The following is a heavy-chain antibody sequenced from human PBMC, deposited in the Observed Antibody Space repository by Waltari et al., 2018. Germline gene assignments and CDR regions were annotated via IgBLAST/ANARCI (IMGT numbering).Heavy chain of an antibody. Sequence: QVQLVQSGAEVKKPGASVKVSCKASGYTFTGYYMHWVRQAPGQGLEWMGWINPNSGGTNYAQKVQGRVTMTRDTSISTAYMELSRLRSDDTAVYYCARSPRRNRTSFSHYYCMDVWGKGTTVTISS. CDR3: ARSPRRNRTSFSHYYCMDV. CDR2: INPNSGGT. J-gene: IGHJ6*03. V-gene: IGHV1-2*02. D-gene: IGHD2-2*01. CDR1: GYTFTGYY.